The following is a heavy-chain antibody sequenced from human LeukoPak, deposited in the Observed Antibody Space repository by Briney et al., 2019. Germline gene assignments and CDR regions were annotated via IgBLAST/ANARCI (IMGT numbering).Heavy chain of an antibody. V-gene: IGHV1-2*06. Sequence: ASVKVSCKASGYTFTGYYMHWVRQAPGQGLEWMGRINADSGGTNYAQKFQGRVTMTRDTSISTAYMELNTLRSDDTAVYYCARSPLDCSSSSCRVFDYWGQGALVTVSS. CDR1: GYTFTGYY. CDR3: ARSPLDCSSSSCRVFDY. D-gene: IGHD2-2*01. CDR2: INADSGGT. J-gene: IGHJ4*02.